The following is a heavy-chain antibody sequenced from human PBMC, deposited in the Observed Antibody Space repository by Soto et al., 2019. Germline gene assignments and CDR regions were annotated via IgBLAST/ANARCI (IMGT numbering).Heavy chain of an antibody. Sequence: GGSLRVSCAASVFTFSSYAMSWVRQAPGKGLEWVSAISGSGGSTYYADSVKGRFTISRDNSKNTLYLQMNSLRAEDTAVYYRAKEFTMIVVVPGDYWGQGTLVTVSS. CDR3: AKEFTMIVVVPGDY. V-gene: IGHV3-23*01. CDR2: ISGSGGST. CDR1: VFTFSSYA. D-gene: IGHD3-22*01. J-gene: IGHJ4*02.